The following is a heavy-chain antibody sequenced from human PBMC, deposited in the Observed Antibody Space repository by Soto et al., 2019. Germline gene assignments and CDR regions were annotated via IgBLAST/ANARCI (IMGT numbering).Heavy chain of an antibody. CDR3: AKSLVTPSDAFDL. CDR2: ISDPGTST. CDR1: GFTFGNYA. D-gene: IGHD2-21*02. J-gene: IGHJ3*01. V-gene: IGHV3-23*01. Sequence: RRLSCAASGFTFGNYAMNWVRQAPGKGLEWISSISDPGTSTYYANSVKGRFSMSRDNSKNTLFLQMNRLRADATAVYFCAKSLVTPSDAFDLWGRGTLVTVSS.